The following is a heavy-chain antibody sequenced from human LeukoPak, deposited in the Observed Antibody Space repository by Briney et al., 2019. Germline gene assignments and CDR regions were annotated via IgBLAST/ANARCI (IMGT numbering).Heavy chain of an antibody. CDR3: ARGDATRIAVAGEGVDY. V-gene: IGHV1-2*02. D-gene: IGHD6-19*01. CDR2: INPNSGGT. Sequence: ASVKVSCKASGYTFTGYYMHWVRQAPGQGLEWMGWINPNSGGTNYAQKFQGRVTMTRDTSISTAYMELSRLRSDDTAVYYCARGDATRIAVAGEGVDYWGQGTLVTVSS. CDR1: GYTFTGYY. J-gene: IGHJ4*02.